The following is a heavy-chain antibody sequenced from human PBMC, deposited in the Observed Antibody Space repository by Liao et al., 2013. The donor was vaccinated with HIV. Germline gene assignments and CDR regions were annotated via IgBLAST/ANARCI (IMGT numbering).Heavy chain of an antibody. V-gene: IGHV4-39*07. D-gene: IGHD1-26*01. J-gene: IGHJ4*02. CDR2: MDYSGST. Sequence: QLQLQESGPGLVKPSETLSLTCTVSGGSISSGTYYWAWIRQPPGKGLEWIGNMDYSGSTYHNPSLKSRVTISVDTSKNQFSLNLSSMTAADTAVYYCARVFGSTWDYFDYWGQGTLVTVSS. CDR3: ARVFGSTWDYFDY. CDR1: GGSISSGTYY.